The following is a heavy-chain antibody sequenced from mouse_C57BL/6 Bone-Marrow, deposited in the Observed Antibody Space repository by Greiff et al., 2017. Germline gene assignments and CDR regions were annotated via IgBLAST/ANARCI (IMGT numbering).Heavy chain of an antibody. CDR3: ARSYDYDDYTMDY. J-gene: IGHJ4*01. CDR1: GYTFTNYW. D-gene: IGHD2-4*01. Sequence: QVQLQQPGAELVKPGASVKLSCKASGYTFTNYWMHWVKQRPGQGLEWIGMMHPNGGSPDYNEKFKSEATLSVDKASRTDYMELSSRTSEDSAVYYCARSYDYDDYTMDYWGQGTSVTVSS. CDR2: MHPNGGSP. V-gene: IGHV1-64*01.